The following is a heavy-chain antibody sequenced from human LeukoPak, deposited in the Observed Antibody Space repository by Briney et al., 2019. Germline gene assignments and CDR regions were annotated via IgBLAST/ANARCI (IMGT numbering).Heavy chain of an antibody. D-gene: IGHD3-22*01. Sequence: ASVKVSCKASGYTFTSYGISWVRQAPGQGLEWMGWINPNSGGTNYAQKFQGRVTMTRDTSISTAYMELSRLRSDDTAVYYCARDITGYYYDSSGYQPSPFDPWGQGTLVTVSS. J-gene: IGHJ5*02. CDR3: ARDITGYYYDSSGYQPSPFDP. CDR2: INPNSGGT. V-gene: IGHV1-2*02. CDR1: GYTFTSYG.